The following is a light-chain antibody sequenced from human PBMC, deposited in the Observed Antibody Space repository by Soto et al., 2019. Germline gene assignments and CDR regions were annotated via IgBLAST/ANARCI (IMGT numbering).Light chain of an antibody. CDR3: QQYGSSPKT. V-gene: IGKV3-20*01. Sequence: TVLTHSPCSLSFPLFDRATLSCMSSQSVTSNYLAWYQQKPGQAPRLLIFGASIRATGLPDRFSGSGSGTDFTLSISRLEPEDFAVYQCQQYGSSPKTFGQGTKVDIK. J-gene: IGKJ1*01. CDR2: GAS. CDR1: QSVTSNY.